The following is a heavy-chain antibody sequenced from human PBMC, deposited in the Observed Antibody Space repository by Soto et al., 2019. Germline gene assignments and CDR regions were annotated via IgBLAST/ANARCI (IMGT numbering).Heavy chain of an antibody. J-gene: IGHJ3*02. D-gene: IGHD3-3*01. Sequence: QVQLQESGPGLVKPSQTLSLTCTVSGGSISSGGYYWSWIRQHPGKGLEGIGYIYYSGSTYYNPSLKTRVTISVDTSKNQFSLKLSSVTAADTAVYYCAATKRFLEWLSTLAAFDIWGQGTMVTVSS. CDR1: GGSISSGGYY. V-gene: IGHV4-31*03. CDR3: AATKRFLEWLSTLAAFDI. CDR2: IYYSGST.